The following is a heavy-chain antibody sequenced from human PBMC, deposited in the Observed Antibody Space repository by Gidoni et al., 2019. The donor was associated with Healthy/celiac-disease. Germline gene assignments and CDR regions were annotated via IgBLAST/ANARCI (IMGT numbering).Heavy chain of an antibody. CDR2: INHSGST. J-gene: IGHJ4*02. Sequence: QVQLQQWGAGLLKPSETLSLTCAVYGGSFSGYYWSWIRQPPGKGLEWIGEINHSGSTNYNPSLKSRVTISVDTSKNQFSLKLSSVTAADTAVYYCARGSRMAATRGLFDYWGQGTLVTVSS. V-gene: IGHV4-34*01. CDR1: GGSFSGYY. D-gene: IGHD6-19*01. CDR3: ARGSRMAATRGLFDY.